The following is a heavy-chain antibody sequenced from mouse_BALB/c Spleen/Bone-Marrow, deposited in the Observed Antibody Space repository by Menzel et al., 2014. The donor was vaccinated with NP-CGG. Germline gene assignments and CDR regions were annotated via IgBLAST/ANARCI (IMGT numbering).Heavy chain of an antibody. CDR2: INPTRGYT. CDR3: AREATYYAYFDY. Sequence: QVQLKQPAGELARPGASVKMSCKASGYTFTSNTIQWVKQRPGQGLEWIGYINPTRGYTDYNQKFKDKTTLTADKSSSTAYMQLSSLTSEDSAVYYCAREATYYAYFDYWGQGTILTVSS. J-gene: IGHJ2*01. D-gene: IGHD1-1*01. CDR1: GYTFTSNT. V-gene: IGHV1-4*02.